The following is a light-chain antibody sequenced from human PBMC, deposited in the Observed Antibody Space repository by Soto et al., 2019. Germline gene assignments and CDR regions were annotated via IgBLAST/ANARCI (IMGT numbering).Light chain of an antibody. CDR2: QDD. V-gene: IGLV3-1*01. Sequence: SYELTQPPSVSVSPGQTARITCSGDKLGDKYTCWYQQKPGQSPALVIYQDDKRPSGIPERFSGSNSGNTATLTISGTQAMDEADYYCQAWDSSTVVFGGGTKLTVL. J-gene: IGLJ2*01. CDR1: KLGDKY. CDR3: QAWDSSTVV.